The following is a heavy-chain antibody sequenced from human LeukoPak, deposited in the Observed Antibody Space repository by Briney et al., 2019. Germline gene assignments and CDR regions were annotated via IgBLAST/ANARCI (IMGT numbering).Heavy chain of an antibody. CDR3: ARRWNYGRNYYIDV. CDR2: INDSGTI. V-gene: IGHV4-34*01. CDR1: GGSFSNYY. J-gene: IGHJ6*03. D-gene: IGHD1-7*01. Sequence: SQTLSLTCAVYGGSFSNYYWSWIRQSPGKGLEWIGEINDSGTINYNPSLMSRVTISVDKSKNQFSLKLSSVTAADTAVYYCARRWNYGRNYYIDVWGKGATVSVSS.